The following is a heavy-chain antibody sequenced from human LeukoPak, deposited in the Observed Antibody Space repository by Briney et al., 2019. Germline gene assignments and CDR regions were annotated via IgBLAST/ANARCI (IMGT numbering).Heavy chain of an antibody. CDR3: ATRRPTYYYDSSGSENPFDI. J-gene: IGHJ3*02. CDR2: IVVGSGST. V-gene: IGHV1-58*02. Sequence: SVKVSCKASGFTFTSSAMQWVRQARGQRLEWIGWIVVGSGSTNYAQKFQERVTITRDMSTSTAYMELSSLRSEDTAVYYCATRRPTYYYDSSGSENPFDIWGQGTMVTVSS. CDR1: GFTFTSSA. D-gene: IGHD3-22*01.